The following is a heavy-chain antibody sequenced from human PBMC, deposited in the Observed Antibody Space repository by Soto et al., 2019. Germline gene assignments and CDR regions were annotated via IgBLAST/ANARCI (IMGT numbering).Heavy chain of an antibody. D-gene: IGHD3-10*01. V-gene: IGHV1-2*04. J-gene: IGHJ3*02. CDR3: ARGITLVRGVRLDAFDI. CDR2: INPNSGGT. Sequence: QVQLVQSGAEVKKPGASVKVSCKASGYTFTDYYMHWVRQAPGQGLEWMGWINPNSGGTNYAQKFQGWVTMTRDTSISTAYMELSMLRSDDTAVYYCARGITLVRGVRLDAFDIWGQGTMVTVSS. CDR1: GYTFTDYY.